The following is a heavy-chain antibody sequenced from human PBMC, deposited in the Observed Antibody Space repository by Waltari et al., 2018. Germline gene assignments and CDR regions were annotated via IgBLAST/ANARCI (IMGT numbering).Heavy chain of an antibody. CDR2: IWEDGSNK. Sequence: QVQLVESGGGVVQPGRSLRLSCAASGFTFSSYGLHWVRQAPGKGLEGVEVIWEDGSNKDYEDAVKGRFTISRDNSKNTLYLQMNSLRAEDTAVYYCARDMNVGGGNSPDDWGQGTLVTVSS. V-gene: IGHV3-33*01. J-gene: IGHJ4*02. CDR1: GFTFSSYG. CDR3: ARDMNVGGGNSPDD. D-gene: IGHD2-21*02.